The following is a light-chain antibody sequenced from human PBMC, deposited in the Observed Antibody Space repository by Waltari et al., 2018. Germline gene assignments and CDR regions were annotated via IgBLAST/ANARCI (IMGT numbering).Light chain of an antibody. CDR3: QQYDNWPLYT. CDR2: GAS. V-gene: IGKV3-15*01. J-gene: IGKJ2*01. Sequence: EIVLTQSPGTLSLSPGERATLSCRASQSVSNNLAWYQQKPGQAPRLLIYGASTRATGIPARFSGSGSGTEFTLSISSLQSEDFAIYFCQQYDNWPLYTFGQGTKLEIK. CDR1: QSVSNN.